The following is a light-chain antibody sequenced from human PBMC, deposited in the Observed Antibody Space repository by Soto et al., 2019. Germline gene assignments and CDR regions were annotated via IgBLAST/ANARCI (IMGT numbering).Light chain of an antibody. CDR3: QQYNSYSPWT. J-gene: IGKJ1*01. V-gene: IGKV1-5*01. CDR1: QSISSW. CDR2: DAS. Sequence: DIQMTQPTSNLSASVGDILTITCPASQSISSWLAWYQQKPGKAPKLLIYDASSLESGVPSRFSGSGSGTEFTLTIRSLQPDDFATYYCQQYNSYSPWTVGNGTKVGIK.